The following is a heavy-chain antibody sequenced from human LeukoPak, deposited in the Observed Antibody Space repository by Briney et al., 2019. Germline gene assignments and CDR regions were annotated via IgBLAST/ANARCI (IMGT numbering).Heavy chain of an antibody. Sequence: EASVKVSCKASGYTFTSYGISWVRQAPGQGLEWMGRINPNSGGTNYAQKFQGRVTMTRDTSISTAYMELSRLRSDDTAVYYCAREASYCGGDCYSYSDYWGQGTLVTVSS. J-gene: IGHJ4*02. CDR3: AREASYCGGDCYSYSDY. CDR1: GYTFTSYG. D-gene: IGHD2-21*02. CDR2: INPNSGGT. V-gene: IGHV1-2*06.